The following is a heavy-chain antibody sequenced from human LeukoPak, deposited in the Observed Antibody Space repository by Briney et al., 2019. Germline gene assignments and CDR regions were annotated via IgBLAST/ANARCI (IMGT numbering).Heavy chain of an antibody. CDR3: ARSDSYTWFDP. V-gene: IGHV1-2*02. CDR1: GHTFTGYY. CDR2: INPNSGGT. J-gene: IGHJ5*02. Sequence: ASVKVSCKASGHTFTGYYMHWVRQAPGQGLEWMGWINPNSGGTNYAQKFQGRVTMTRDTSISTVYVELSRLRSDDTAVYYCARSDSYTWFDPWGQGTLVTVSS. D-gene: IGHD2-15*01.